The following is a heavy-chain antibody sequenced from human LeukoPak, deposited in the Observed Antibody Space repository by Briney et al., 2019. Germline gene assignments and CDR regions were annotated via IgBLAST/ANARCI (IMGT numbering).Heavy chain of an antibody. D-gene: IGHD3-10*01. J-gene: IGHJ4*02. Sequence: GGSLRLSCAASGFTFSSYWMSWVRQAPGKGLEWVANIKQDGSEKYYVDSVKGRFTISRDNAKNSLYLQMNSLRAEDTAVYYCAAPNYYGSGSCHDYWGQGTLVTVSS. CDR1: GFTFSSYW. CDR2: IKQDGSEK. V-gene: IGHV3-7*01. CDR3: AAPNYYGSGSCHDY.